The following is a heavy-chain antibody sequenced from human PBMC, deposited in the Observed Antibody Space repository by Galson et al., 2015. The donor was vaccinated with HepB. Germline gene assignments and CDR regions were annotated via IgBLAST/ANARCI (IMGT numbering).Heavy chain of an antibody. Sequence: SLRLSCAASGFTFSSYSMNWVRQAPGKGLEWVSSISSSSSYIYYADSVKGRFTISRDNAKNSLYLQMNSPRAEDTAVYYCAREDTARSLYYFDYWGQGTLVTVSS. CDR1: GFTFSSYS. J-gene: IGHJ4*02. V-gene: IGHV3-21*01. CDR3: AREDTARSLYYFDY. CDR2: ISSSSSYI. D-gene: IGHD5-18*01.